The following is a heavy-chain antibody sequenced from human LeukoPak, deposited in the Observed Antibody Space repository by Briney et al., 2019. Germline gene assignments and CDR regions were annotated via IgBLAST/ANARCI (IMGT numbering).Heavy chain of an antibody. CDR1: GFTFRSYS. V-gene: IGHV3-48*01. D-gene: IGHD6-6*01. J-gene: IGHJ4*02. CDR2: ISSSSAI. CDR3: ARARPGYYFDY. Sequence: GGSLRLSCTASGFTFRSYSMNWVRQAPGKGLEWVSYISSSSAIYYADSVKGRFTISRDNVKNSLYLQMSSLRAEDTAVYYCARARPGYYFDYWGQGTLVTVSS.